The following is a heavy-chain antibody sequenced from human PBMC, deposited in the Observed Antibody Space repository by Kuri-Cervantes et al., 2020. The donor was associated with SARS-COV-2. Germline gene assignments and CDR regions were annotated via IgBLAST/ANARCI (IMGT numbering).Heavy chain of an antibody. Sequence: GESLKISCAASGFTFSSYEMNWVRQAPGKGLEWVSYISSSGSTIYYADSVKGRFTISRDNAKNSLYLQMNSLRAEDTAVYYCARDQRGRYFDWLLYDYGMDVWGQGTTVTVSS. CDR2: ISSSGSTI. CDR3: ARDQRGRYFDWLLYDYGMDV. D-gene: IGHD3-9*01. CDR1: GFTFSSYE. J-gene: IGHJ6*02. V-gene: IGHV3-48*03.